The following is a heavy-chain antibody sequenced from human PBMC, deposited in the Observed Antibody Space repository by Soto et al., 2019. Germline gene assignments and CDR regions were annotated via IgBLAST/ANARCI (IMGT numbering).Heavy chain of an antibody. D-gene: IGHD2-8*01. CDR1: AFSLSTNGVG. CDR3: VHTVMVHTITGGHYFDY. Sequence: SGPTLVNPTQTLTLTCTFSAFSLSTNGVGVGWIRQPPGKPLEWLAVIYRNEDKRYSRSLKSRLSITKDTSKNQVVLTMTTMDPGDTATYYCVHTVMVHTITGGHYFDYWGPGSLVTVSS. J-gene: IGHJ4*02. V-gene: IGHV2-5*01. CDR2: IYRNEDK.